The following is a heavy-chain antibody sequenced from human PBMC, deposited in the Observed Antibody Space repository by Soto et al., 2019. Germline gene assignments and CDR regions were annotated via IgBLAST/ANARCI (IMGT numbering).Heavy chain of an antibody. Sequence: GGSLRLSCAASGFTFSSYAMSWVRQAPGKGLEWVSAISGSGGSTYYADSVKGRFTISRDNSKNTLYLQMNSLRAEDTAVYYCAKDRWGNVVVTAIPAVQVYWGQGTLVTVSS. D-gene: IGHD2-21*02. CDR1: GFTFSSYA. CDR3: AKDRWGNVVVTAIPAVQVY. V-gene: IGHV3-23*01. CDR2: ISGSGGST. J-gene: IGHJ4*02.